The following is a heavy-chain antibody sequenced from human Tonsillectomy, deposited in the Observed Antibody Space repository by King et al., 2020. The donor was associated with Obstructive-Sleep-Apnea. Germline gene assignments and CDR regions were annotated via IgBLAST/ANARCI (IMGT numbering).Heavy chain of an antibody. CDR1: GLTFNTYG. V-gene: IGHV3-33*01. J-gene: IGHJ4*02. D-gene: IGHD1-20*01. Sequence: QLVQSGGGVVQPGRSLRLSCAASGLTFNTYGMHWVRQAPGKGLEWVAVIWHDGSEKYYADPVKGRFTISRDNSKNTLYLQMNSLRAEDTAVYYCASQKYSTNWYAVDYWGQGTLVTVSS. CDR3: ASQKYSTNWYAVDY. CDR2: IWHDGSEK.